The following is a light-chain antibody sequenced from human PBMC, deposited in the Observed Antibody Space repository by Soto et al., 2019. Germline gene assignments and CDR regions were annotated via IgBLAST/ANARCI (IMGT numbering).Light chain of an antibody. CDR3: HPYGSSRT. CDR1: QSVNTKY. Sequence: DIVLTLSPAALSFSAGERARPSCRGSQSVNTKYLAWYQQKPGQAPRLLIYGASSRATGIPDRFSGSGSGTDFTLTISRLEPEDFAVYYCHPYGSSRTFGQGTKVDI. J-gene: IGKJ1*01. V-gene: IGKV3-20*01. CDR2: GAS.